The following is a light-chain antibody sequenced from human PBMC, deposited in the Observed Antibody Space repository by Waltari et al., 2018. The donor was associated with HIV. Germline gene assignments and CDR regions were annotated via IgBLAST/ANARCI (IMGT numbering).Light chain of an antibody. V-gene: IGLV1-44*01. CDR2: NNN. CDR1: DSNIGRNT. Sequence: QSVLTQPPSASGTPGQRVSISCSGTDSNIGRNTVNWYQHLPATAPKLLMYNNNEGPSGVPDRFSGSKSGTSASLAISGLQSDDEANYYCATWDDSLRGRVFGGGTKLTVL. CDR3: ATWDDSLRGRV. J-gene: IGLJ3*02.